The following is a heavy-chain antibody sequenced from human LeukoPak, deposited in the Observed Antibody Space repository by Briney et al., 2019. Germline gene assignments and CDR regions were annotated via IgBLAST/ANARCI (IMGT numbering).Heavy chain of an antibody. J-gene: IGHJ4*02. CDR3: AKQSAGSTAWYSLHYDF. CDR2: VDGGGGGT. CDR1: GFTLSSYA. V-gene: IGHV3-23*01. D-gene: IGHD6-13*01. Sequence: GGSLRLSCAASGFTLSSYAMTWVRQAPGRGLEWVSSVDGGGGGTYYADSVKGRFTISRDNSKDTLYLQMNGLRAEDTAVYFCAKQSAGSTAWYSLHYDFWGQGTLVTVSS.